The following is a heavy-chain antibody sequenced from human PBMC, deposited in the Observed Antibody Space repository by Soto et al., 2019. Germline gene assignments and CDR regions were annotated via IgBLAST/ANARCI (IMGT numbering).Heavy chain of an antibody. CDR1: GGTFSSYA. Sequence: SVKVSCKASGGTFSSYAISWVRQAPGQGLEWMGGIIPIFGTANYAQKFQGRVTITADESTSTAYMELSSLRSEDTAVYYCARIFMGDYDSSGYYYYYYYGMDVWGQGTTVTVSS. CDR3: ARIFMGDYDSSGYYYYYYYGMDV. J-gene: IGHJ6*02. CDR2: IIPIFGTA. V-gene: IGHV1-69*13. D-gene: IGHD3-22*01.